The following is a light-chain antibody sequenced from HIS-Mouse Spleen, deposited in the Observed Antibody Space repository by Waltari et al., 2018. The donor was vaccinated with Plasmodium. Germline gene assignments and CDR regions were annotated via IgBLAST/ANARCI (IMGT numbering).Light chain of an antibody. J-gene: IGKJ2*01. CDR1: QSVSSN. Sequence: EIVMTQSPATLSVSPGERATLSCRSSQSVSSNLAWYQQKPGQAPRLLIYGASTRATGIPAGFSGSGSGTEFTLTISSLQSEDFAVYYCQQYNNWPYTFGQGTKLGIK. V-gene: IGKV3-15*01. CDR2: GAS. CDR3: QQYNNWPYT.